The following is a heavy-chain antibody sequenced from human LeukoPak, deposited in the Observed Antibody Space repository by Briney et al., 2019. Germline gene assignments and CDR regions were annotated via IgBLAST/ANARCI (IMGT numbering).Heavy chain of an antibody. CDR2: ISWNSGSI. D-gene: IGHD3-10*01. CDR3: AKGPYYYGSGTIGAFDI. Sequence: GRSLRLSCAASGFTFDDYAMHWVRQAPGKGLEWVSGISWNSGSISYADSVKGRFTISRDNAKNSLYLQMNSLRAEDMALYYCAKGPYYYGSGTIGAFDIWGQGTMVTVSS. J-gene: IGHJ3*02. CDR1: GFTFDDYA. V-gene: IGHV3-9*03.